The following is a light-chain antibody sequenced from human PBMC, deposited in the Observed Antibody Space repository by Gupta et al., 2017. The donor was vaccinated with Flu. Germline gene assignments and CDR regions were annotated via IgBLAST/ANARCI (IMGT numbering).Light chain of an antibody. CDR1: EGIGSN. V-gene: IGKV6-21*01. CDR2: YAS. CDR3: QQTNRLRRT. Sequence: ETVLTQSPAFQSVTPRETVTITCQASEGIGSNLNWFQHKPQQSPKLLIKYASQYGTGVPSRFSGSRSGTDYSLTIHGLEAEDAATYYCQQTNRLRRTLGEGTKIEI. J-gene: IGKJ2*01.